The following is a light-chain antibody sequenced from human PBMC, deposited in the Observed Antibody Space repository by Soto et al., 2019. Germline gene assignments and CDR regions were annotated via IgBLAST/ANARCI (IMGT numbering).Light chain of an antibody. J-gene: IGKJ1*01. Sequence: DIVMTQSPDSLAVSLGERATINCKSSQSVLYSSNNKDYLAWYQQKPGQPPKLLIYWASTRQFGVPDRFSGSGSGTEFTLTISSLQAEDVAFYYCQQYFTTPRTFGQGTKVDIK. CDR3: QQYFTTPRT. CDR1: QSVLYSSNNKDY. V-gene: IGKV4-1*01. CDR2: WAS.